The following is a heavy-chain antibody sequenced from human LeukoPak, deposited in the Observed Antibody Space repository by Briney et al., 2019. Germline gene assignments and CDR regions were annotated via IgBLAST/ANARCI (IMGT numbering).Heavy chain of an antibody. CDR2: IKPDGSKK. CDR1: GFTFSNYW. CDR3: SSQSAVIDLDL. V-gene: IGHV3-7*01. D-gene: IGHD2/OR15-2a*01. Sequence: PAGSLRPSCAASGFTFSNYWMTWVRQAPGKGLEWVANIKPDGSKKSYVDSVKGRFTVSRDNAKNSLSLHMDSLKDEDTAVYYCSSQSAVIDLDLWGQGTLVTVSS. J-gene: IGHJ5*02.